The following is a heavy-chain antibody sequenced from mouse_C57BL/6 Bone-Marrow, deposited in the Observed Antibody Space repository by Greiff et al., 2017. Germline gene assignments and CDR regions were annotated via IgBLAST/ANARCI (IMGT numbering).Heavy chain of an antibody. CDR1: GYTFTSYT. CDR2: INPSSGYT. CDR3: ARSRFYYGSPAWFAY. D-gene: IGHD2-1*01. V-gene: IGHV1-4*01. J-gene: IGHJ3*01. Sequence: QVQLQQSGAELARPGASVKMSCKASGYTFTSYTMHWVKQRPGQGLEWIGYINPSSGYTKYNQKFKDKATLTADKSSSTAYMQLSSLTSEDSAVYYCARSRFYYGSPAWFAYWGQGTLVTVSA.